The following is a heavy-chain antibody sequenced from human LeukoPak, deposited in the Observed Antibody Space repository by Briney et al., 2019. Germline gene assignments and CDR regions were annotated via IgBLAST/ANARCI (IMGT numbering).Heavy chain of an antibody. V-gene: IGHV4-61*02. CDR3: ARDQTTYYYDSSGYINWFDP. Sequence: SETLALTRSVSGGSNSSGSYYWSWIRQPAGKGLEWIERIYTSGSTNYNASLKSRLNLSVDSSKNQFSLKLSSVTAADTAVYYCARDQTTYYYDSSGYINWFDPWGQGTLVTVSS. CDR2: IYTSGST. J-gene: IGHJ5*02. CDR1: GGSNSSGSYY. D-gene: IGHD3-22*01.